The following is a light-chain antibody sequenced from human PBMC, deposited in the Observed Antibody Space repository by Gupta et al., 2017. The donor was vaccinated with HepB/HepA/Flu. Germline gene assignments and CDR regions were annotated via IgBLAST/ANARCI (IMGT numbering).Light chain of an antibody. CDR3: QQYSTYWT. Sequence: DIQMTQSPSTLSASVGDRVTITCRASQSIGNWLAWYQQKPGKAPKLLIYKASSLESGVPSRFSGSGSGTEFTLTISSLQPDDFATYYCQQYSTYWTFGQGTKVEIK. V-gene: IGKV1-5*03. CDR2: KAS. J-gene: IGKJ1*01. CDR1: QSIGNW.